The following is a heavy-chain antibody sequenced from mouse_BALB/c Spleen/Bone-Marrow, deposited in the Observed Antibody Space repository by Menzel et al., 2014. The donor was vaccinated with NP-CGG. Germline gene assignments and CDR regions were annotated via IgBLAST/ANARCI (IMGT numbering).Heavy chain of an antibody. CDR3: ARFYYYGSSYWYFDV. CDR1: GYTFTDYN. J-gene: IGHJ1*01. CDR2: INPNNGGT. V-gene: IGHV1-18*01. Sequence: VQLQQSGPELVKPGASVKIPCKASGYTFTDYNMDWVKQSHGKSLEWIGDINPNNGGTIYNQKFKGKATLTVDKSSSTAYMELRGLTSEDTAVYYCARFYYYGSSYWYFDVWGAGTTVTVSS. D-gene: IGHD1-1*01.